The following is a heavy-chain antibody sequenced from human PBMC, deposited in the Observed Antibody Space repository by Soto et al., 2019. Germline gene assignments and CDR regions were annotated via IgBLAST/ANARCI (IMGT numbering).Heavy chain of an antibody. CDR3: GRMDIGATIDAFDI. CDR1: GGSFSGYY. D-gene: IGHD5-12*01. Sequence: SETLSLTCAVYGGSFSGYYWSWIRQPPGKGLEWIGEINHSGSTNYNPSLKSRVTISVDTSKNQFSLKLSSVTAADTAVYYCGRMDIGATIDAFDIWGQGTMVTVS. V-gene: IGHV4-34*01. CDR2: INHSGST. J-gene: IGHJ3*02.